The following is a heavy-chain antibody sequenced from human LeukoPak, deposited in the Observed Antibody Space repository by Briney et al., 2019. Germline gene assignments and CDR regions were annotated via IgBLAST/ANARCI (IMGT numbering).Heavy chain of an antibody. V-gene: IGHV4-61*01. D-gene: IGHD5-18*01. J-gene: IGHJ4*02. Sequence: SETLSLTCTVSGGSVSSGSYYWSWIRQPPGKGLEWIGYIYYSGSTNYNPSLKSRVTISVDTSRNQFSLKLSSVTAADTAVYHCAREAMYSYGNNFDYWGQGTLVTVSS. CDR1: GGSVSSGSYY. CDR3: AREAMYSYGNNFDY. CDR2: IYYSGST.